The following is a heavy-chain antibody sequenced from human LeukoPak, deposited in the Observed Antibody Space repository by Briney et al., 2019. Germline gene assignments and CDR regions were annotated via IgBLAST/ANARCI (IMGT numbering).Heavy chain of an antibody. CDR1: GGSLSSYY. D-gene: IGHD4-17*01. J-gene: IGHJ4*02. CDR2: IDTSGST. Sequence: PSETLSLTCTVSGGSLSSYYWSWIRQPAGKGLEWIGRIDTSGSTNYNPSLKSRVTISVDKSKNQFSLKLSSVTAADTAVYYCAREGDGDYGYYFDGWGQGTLVTVSS. CDR3: AREGDGDYGYYFDG. V-gene: IGHV4-4*07.